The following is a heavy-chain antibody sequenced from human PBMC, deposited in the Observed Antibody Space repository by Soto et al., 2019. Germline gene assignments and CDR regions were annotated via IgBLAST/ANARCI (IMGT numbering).Heavy chain of an antibody. CDR2: ISGSGGST. D-gene: IGHD6-19*01. Sequence: EVQLLESGGRLVQPGGSLRLSCAASGFTFSSYAMSWVRQAPGKGLEWVSAISGSGGSTYYADSVKGRFTISRDNYTYTMYLQMNSLRAEDTAVYYCGTGYSSGWYWDDYWGQGTLVIVSA. V-gene: IGHV3-23*01. J-gene: IGHJ4*02. CDR3: GTGYSSGWYWDDY. CDR1: GFTFSSYA.